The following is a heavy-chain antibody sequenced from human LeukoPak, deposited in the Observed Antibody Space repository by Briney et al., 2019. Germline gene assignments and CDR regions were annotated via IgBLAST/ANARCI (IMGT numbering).Heavy chain of an antibody. D-gene: IGHD3-22*01. J-gene: IGHJ4*02. CDR2: IYYSGST. CDR3: ARGAYYYDSSGYLEAFDY. V-gene: IGHV4-39*01. CDR1: GGSISGSSYY. Sequence: PSETLSLTCTVSGGSISGSSYYWGWIRQPPGKGLEWIGSIYYSGSTYYNPSLKSRVTISVDTSKNQFSLKLSSVTAADTAVYYCARGAYYYDSSGYLEAFDYWGQGTLVTVSS.